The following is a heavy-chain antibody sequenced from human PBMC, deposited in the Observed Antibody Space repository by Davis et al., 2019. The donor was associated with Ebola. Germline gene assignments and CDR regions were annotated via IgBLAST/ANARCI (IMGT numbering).Heavy chain of an antibody. CDR3: ARKRGYCSGGSCYSYYYYGMDV. V-gene: IGHV3-30-3*01. D-gene: IGHD2-15*01. J-gene: IGHJ6*02. Sequence: GESLKISCAASGFTFSSYAMHWVRQAPGKGLEWVAVISYDGSNKYYADSVKGRFTISRDNSKNTLYLQMNSLRAEDTAVYYCARKRGYCSGGSCYSYYYYGMDVWGQGTTVTVSS. CDR2: ISYDGSNK. CDR1: GFTFSSYA.